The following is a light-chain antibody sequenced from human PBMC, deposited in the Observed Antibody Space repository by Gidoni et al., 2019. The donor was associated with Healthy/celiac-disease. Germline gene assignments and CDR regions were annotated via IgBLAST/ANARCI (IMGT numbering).Light chain of an antibody. J-gene: IGKJ4*01. CDR2: GAS. CDR3: QQYGSF. V-gene: IGKV3-20*01. CDR1: QSVSSSY. Sequence: EIVLTQSPGTLSLSPGERATLSCRASQSVSSSYLAWYQQKPGQAPRLLIYGASSRATGIPDRFGGSGSGTDFTLTISRLEPEDFAVYYCQQYGSFFGGGTKVEIK.